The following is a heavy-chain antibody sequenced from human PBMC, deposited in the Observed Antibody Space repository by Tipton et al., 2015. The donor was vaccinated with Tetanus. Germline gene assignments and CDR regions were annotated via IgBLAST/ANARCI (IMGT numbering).Heavy chain of an antibody. D-gene: IGHD6-6*01. Sequence: TLSLTCAVYGGSFSGYYWSWIRQPPGKGLEWIGEINHGGSTNYNPSLKSRVTISVDTSKNQFSRKLSSVTAADTAVYYCARGSSSSHYYYYGMDVWGQGTTVTVSS. CDR1: GGSFSGYY. J-gene: IGHJ6*02. CDR2: INHGGST. CDR3: ARGSSSSHYYYYGMDV. V-gene: IGHV4-34*01.